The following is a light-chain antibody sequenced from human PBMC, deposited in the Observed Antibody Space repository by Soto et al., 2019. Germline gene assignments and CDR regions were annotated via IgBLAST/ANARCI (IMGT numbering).Light chain of an antibody. CDR2: GAS. J-gene: IGKJ1*01. V-gene: IGKV3-15*01. Sequence: ETVMTQSPATLSVSPGDRATLSCRASQSVSSNLAWFQQRPGQAPSLLIFGASTRATGSPTRFSGSGSGTEYPRTISSLQSEDFAVYYCQQYNNWPRTFGQGTNV. CDR1: QSVSSN. CDR3: QQYNNWPRT.